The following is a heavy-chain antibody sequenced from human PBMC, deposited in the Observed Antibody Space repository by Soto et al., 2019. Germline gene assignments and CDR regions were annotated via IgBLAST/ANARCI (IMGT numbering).Heavy chain of an antibody. CDR2: INHSGST. D-gene: IGHD2-15*01. CDR1: GGSFSGYY. V-gene: IGHV4-34*01. CDR3: ARRYCSGGSCYGGFDY. J-gene: IGHJ4*02. Sequence: SETLSLTCAVYGGSFSGYYWSWIRRPPGKGLEWIGEINHSGSTNYNPSLKSRVTISVDTSKNQFSLKLSSVTAADTAVYYCARRYCSGGSCYGGFDYWGQGTLVTVSS.